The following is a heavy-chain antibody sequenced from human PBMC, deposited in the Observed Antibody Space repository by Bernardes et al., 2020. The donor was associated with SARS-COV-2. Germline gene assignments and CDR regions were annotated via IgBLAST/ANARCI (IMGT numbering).Heavy chain of an antibody. V-gene: IGHV1-18*04. CDR2: ISAYSGYT. D-gene: IGHD3-10*01. CDR1: GYSSTTYG. CDR3: ASGAGFAILTRLDS. J-gene: IGHJ4*02. Sequence: SVKVSCKASGYSSTTYGIGWVRQAPGQGLEWMGWISAYSGYTYYEEKFQDRVSLNMDSFTSTAYMELTSLRSGDTGLYYCASGAGFAILTRLDSWGQGTLVTVSS.